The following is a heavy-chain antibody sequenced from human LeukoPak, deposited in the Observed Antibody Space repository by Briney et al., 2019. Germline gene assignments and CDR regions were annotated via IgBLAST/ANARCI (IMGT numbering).Heavy chain of an antibody. V-gene: IGHV3-20*04. Sequence: GGSLRLSXAASGFNFDDYGMSWVRQAPGKGLEWVSGINWNGGGTSYADSVKGRFTISRENAKNSLYLQMNSLKAEDTALYYCARGPLQTIPTSKIVVYYYPFDYWGQGTLVTVSS. CDR3: ARGPLQTIPTSKIVVYYYPFDY. CDR1: GFNFDDYG. D-gene: IGHD3-22*01. J-gene: IGHJ4*02. CDR2: INWNGGGT.